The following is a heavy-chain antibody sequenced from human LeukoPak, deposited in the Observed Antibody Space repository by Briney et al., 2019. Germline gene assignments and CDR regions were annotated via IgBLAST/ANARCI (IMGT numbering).Heavy chain of an antibody. CDR2: IYSDGST. Sequence: GGSLSLSCAASGFTVSNNYMSWVCQAEGKGLDGVSVIYSDGSTYYADYVKGRFTITKDNSKNTLYLQMNSLRAEDTAIYYCAKAPTYGLDVWGKGTTVTVSS. CDR1: GFTVSNNY. CDR3: AKAPTYGLDV. V-gene: IGHV3-53*01. J-gene: IGHJ6*04.